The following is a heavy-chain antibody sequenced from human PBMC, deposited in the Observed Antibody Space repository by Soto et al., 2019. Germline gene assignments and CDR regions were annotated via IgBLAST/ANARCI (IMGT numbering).Heavy chain of an antibody. V-gene: IGHV4-4*07. CDR1: GGSVNGYY. CDR3: AREGSYSAYNFAHGIQLWSFDF. D-gene: IGHD5-12*01. J-gene: IGHJ4*02. CDR2: IFSSGST. Sequence: SETLSLTCAVYGGSVNGYYWNWIRQPPRKGLEWIGRIFSSGSTSFNPSLESRVAMSVDTSKNHFSLNLSSVTAADMAVYYCAREGSYSAYNFAHGIQLWSFDFWGQGALVTVS.